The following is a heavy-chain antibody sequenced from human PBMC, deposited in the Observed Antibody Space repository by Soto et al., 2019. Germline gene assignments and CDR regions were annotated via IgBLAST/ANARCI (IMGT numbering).Heavy chain of an antibody. D-gene: IGHD4-17*01. J-gene: IGHJ3*02. CDR1: GFTFSSYA. CDR2: ISYDGNNK. Sequence: QVQLVESAGGVVQPGRSLRLSCAASGFTFSSYAMHWVRQAPGKGLEWVAVISYDGNNKYYVDSVKGRFTISRDNSKNTLYLQMNSLRAEDTAIYYCARDVNYGDYFSYAFDMWGQGTMVTVSS. CDR3: ARDVNYGDYFSYAFDM. V-gene: IGHV3-30-3*01.